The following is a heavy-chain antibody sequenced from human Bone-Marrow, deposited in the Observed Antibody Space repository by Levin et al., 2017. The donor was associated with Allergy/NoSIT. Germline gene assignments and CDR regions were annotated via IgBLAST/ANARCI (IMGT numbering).Heavy chain of an antibody. J-gene: IGHJ4*02. CDR1: DFAFSTYA. V-gene: IGHV3-23*01. D-gene: IGHD3-16*02. CDR2: ISHSGGST. CDR3: AKDSGFYDSIGGNYRSGYYFNN. Sequence: PGGSLRLSCAASDFAFSTYAMNWVRQAPGQGLEWVSSISHSGGSTYYADSVRGRFTISRDNSKNTLYLQMDSLRAEDTAVYFCAKDSGFYDSIGGNYRSGYYFNNWGQGALVTVSS.